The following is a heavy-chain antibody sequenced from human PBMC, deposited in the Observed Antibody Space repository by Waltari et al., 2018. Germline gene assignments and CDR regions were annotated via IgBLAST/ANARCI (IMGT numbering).Heavy chain of an antibody. CDR2: IIPSLGSA. Sequence: QVQLVQSGAEVKKPGSSVKVSCKASGGTFSSYAISWVRQAPGQGLEWMGGIIPSLGSANYARNVQVTVTITADKSTSTAYMEVSSLRSEDTAVYYCARKGPVVVPAAPRRYYYYMDVWGKGTTVTVSS. CDR1: GGTFSSYA. CDR3: ARKGPVVVPAAPRRYYYYMDV. J-gene: IGHJ6*03. D-gene: IGHD2-2*01. V-gene: IGHV1-69*10.